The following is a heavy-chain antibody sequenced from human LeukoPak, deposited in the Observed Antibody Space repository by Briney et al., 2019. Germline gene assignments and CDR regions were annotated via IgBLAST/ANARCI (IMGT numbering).Heavy chain of an antibody. CDR2: IYPGDSDT. D-gene: IGHD6-19*01. Sequence: GDSLKISCEGFGYSFANYWIGWVRQMPGKGLEWMGIIYPGDSDTRYSRSFQGQVTFSVDKSINTVFLQWSSLKASDTTMYYCARGRGWADYWGQGTLVTVSS. CDR3: ARGRGWADY. V-gene: IGHV5-51*01. CDR1: GYSFANYW. J-gene: IGHJ4*02.